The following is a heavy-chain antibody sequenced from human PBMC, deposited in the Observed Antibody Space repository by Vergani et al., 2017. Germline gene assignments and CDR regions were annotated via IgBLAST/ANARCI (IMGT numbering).Heavy chain of an antibody. CDR2: ISSSSSYI. CDR3: ARGRAARPYYYYYMDV. V-gene: IGHV3-21*01. J-gene: IGHJ6*03. CDR1: GFTFSSYS. Sequence: EVQLVESGGGLVKPGGSLRLSCAASGFTFSSYSMNWVRKAPGKGLEWVSSISSSSSYIYYADSVKGRFTISRDNAKNSLYLQMNSLRAEDTAVYYCARGRAARPYYYYYMDVWGKGTTVTVSS. D-gene: IGHD6-6*01.